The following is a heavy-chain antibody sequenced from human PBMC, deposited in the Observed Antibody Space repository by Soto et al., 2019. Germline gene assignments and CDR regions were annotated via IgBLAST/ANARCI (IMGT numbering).Heavy chain of an antibody. J-gene: IGHJ4*02. CDR1: GGSISSGGYY. V-gene: IGHV4-31*03. CDR2: IYYSGST. Sequence: SETLSLTCTVSGGSISSGGYYWSWIRQHPGKGLEWIGYIYYSGSTYYNPSLKSRVTISVDTSKNQFSLKLSSVTAADTAVYYCARDNGHDYGDYYFGYWGQGTLLTVSS. D-gene: IGHD4-17*01. CDR3: ARDNGHDYGDYYFGY.